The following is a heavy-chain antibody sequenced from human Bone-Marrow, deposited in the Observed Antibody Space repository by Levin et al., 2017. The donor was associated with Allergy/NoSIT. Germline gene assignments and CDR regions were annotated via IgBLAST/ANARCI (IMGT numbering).Heavy chain of an antibody. D-gene: IGHD2-2*01. CDR1: GFTYSTYA. Sequence: SCAASGFTYSTYAMSWVRQAPGKGLMWVSAIDAGGERTHYADSVKGRFTISRDDLKNTVYLQMNSLRAEDSAVYYCVRGRYQLDYWGQGTLVTVSS. J-gene: IGHJ4*02. CDR2: IDAGGERT. V-gene: IGHV3-23*01. CDR3: VRGRYQLDY.